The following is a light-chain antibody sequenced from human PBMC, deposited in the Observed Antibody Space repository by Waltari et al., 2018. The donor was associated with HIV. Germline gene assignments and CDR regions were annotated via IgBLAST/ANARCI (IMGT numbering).Light chain of an antibody. CDR2: KAS. J-gene: IGKJ2*01. Sequence: DIQMTQSPSTLSASVGDRVTITCRASQSISSWLDWYQQKPGKAPKLLIYKASSLESGVPSRFSGSGSGTECTLTISSLQPDDFATYYCQQYISYSPYTFGQGTKLEIK. V-gene: IGKV1-5*03. CDR1: QSISSW. CDR3: QQYISYSPYT.